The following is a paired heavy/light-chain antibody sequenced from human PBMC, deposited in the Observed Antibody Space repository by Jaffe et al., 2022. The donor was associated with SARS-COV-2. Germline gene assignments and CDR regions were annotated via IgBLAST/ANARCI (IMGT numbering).Heavy chain of an antibody. CDR2: IFWDDDK. CDR1: GVSVSTTGMA. J-gene: IGHJ5*02. Sequence: QITLKESGLTLVKPTQTLTLTCTLSGVSVSTTGMAVGWIRQPPGKALEWLALIFWDDDKSYSPSLKSRLTISKDTSRNQVVLTMTNMDPVDTATYYCVHRPVRQTYYWFDPWGHGTLVTVSS. CDR3: VHRPVRQTYYWFDP. V-gene: IGHV2-5*02. D-gene: IGHD1-26*01.
Light chain of an antibody. CDR3: CSYAGNYLYV. CDR2: DVS. CDR1: SSDVGGFNH. Sequence: QSALTQPRSVSGSPGQSVTISCTGTSSDVGGFNHVSWYQQHPGKAPKLIIYDVSKRPSGVPDRFSGSKSANTASLTISGLQAEDEADYYCCSYAGNYLYVFGTGTKVTVL. J-gene: IGLJ1*01. V-gene: IGLV2-11*01.